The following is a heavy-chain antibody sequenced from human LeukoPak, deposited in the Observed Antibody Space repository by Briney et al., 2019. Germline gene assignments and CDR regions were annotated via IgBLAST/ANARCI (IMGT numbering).Heavy chain of an antibody. CDR2: IIPIFGTA. D-gene: IGHD2-2*02. CDR3: ARSHRRVVPAAILALDI. CDR1: GGTFSSYA. V-gene: IGHV1-69*13. J-gene: IGHJ3*02. Sequence: SVKVSCKASGGTFSSYAISWVRQAPGQGLEWMGGIIPIFGTANYAQKFQGRVTITADESTSTAYMELSSLRSEDTAVYYCARSHRRVVPAAILALDIWGQGTMVTVSS.